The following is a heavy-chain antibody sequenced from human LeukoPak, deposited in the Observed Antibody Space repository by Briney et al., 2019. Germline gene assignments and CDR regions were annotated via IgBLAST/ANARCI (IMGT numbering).Heavy chain of an antibody. CDR3: ARLNDSSGYYYYGMDV. J-gene: IGHJ6*02. D-gene: IGHD3-22*01. Sequence: GESLKISFKGSGYRFTSYWIGWVRPMPGKGLEWMGIIYSGVSDTRYSPSFQGQVTISADKSISTAYLQWSSLKASDTAMYYCARLNDSSGYYYYGMDVWGQGTTVTVSS. V-gene: IGHV5-51*01. CDR1: GYRFTSYW. CDR2: IYSGVSDT.